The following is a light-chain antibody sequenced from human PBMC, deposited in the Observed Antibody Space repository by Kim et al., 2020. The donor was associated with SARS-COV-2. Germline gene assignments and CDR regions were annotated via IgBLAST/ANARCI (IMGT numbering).Light chain of an antibody. V-gene: IGLV1-51*01. J-gene: IGLJ2*01. CDR3: GTWDNSLSAGV. CDR1: SSNIGNNY. CDR2: DNN. Sequence: GQKVTISCSGSSSNIGNNYVSWYQHLPGTAPKLLIYDNNKRPSGIPDRFSGSKSGTSATLGITGLQTGDEADYYCGTWDNSLSAGVFGGGTQLTVL.